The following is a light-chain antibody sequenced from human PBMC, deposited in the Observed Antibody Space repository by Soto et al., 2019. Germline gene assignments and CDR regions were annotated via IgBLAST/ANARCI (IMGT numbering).Light chain of an antibody. Sequence: EIVLTQSPGTLSFSPGERATLSCRASQSVSSSYLAWYQQKPGQAPRLLIYDASTRATGIPARFSGRGSGTEFTLTISSLQSEDLAVYYCQQYNNWPLTFGGGTKVDI. CDR1: QSVSSSY. V-gene: IGKV3-15*01. J-gene: IGKJ4*01. CDR3: QQYNNWPLT. CDR2: DAS.